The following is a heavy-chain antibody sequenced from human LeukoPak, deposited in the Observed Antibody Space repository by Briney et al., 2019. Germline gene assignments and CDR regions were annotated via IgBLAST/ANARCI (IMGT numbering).Heavy chain of an antibody. CDR3: AKDFQWTFDY. J-gene: IGHJ4*02. CDR2: TRADESGK. Sequence: GGSLRLSCAASGFTFKNYGMHWVRQPPGKGLEWVAYTRADESGKYYTDAVRGRFTISRDRSKNTLYLQMNSLRPGDTAIYYCAKDFQWTFDYWGQGNLVTVSS. CDR1: GFTFKNYG. D-gene: IGHD3/OR15-3a*01. V-gene: IGHV3-30*02.